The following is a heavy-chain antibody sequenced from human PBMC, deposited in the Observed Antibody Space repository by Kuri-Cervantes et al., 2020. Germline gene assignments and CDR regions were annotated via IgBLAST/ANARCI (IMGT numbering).Heavy chain of an antibody. CDR1: GLIFSNYD. CDR2: IDTAGAP. J-gene: IGHJ3*02. D-gene: IGHD2-21*01. V-gene: IGHV3-13*05. Sequence: GESLKISCAASGLIFSNYDMHWVRQTTRKGLEWVASIDTAGAPDYLGSVKGRFTISRENAKNSVYLQMNSLGAGDTAVYYCGRVGVGMHAYDIWGQGTMVTVSS. CDR3: GRVGVGMHAYDI.